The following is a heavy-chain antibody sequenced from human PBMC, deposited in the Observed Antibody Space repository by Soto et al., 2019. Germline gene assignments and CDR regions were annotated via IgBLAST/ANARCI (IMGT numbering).Heavy chain of an antibody. J-gene: IGHJ4*02. D-gene: IGHD6-25*01. CDR1: GFIFRNYL. CDR2: IKEDGSER. CDR3: AREKRANGYFDY. Sequence: QPGGSLRLSCAVSGFIFRNYLMSWVRQAPGRGLEWVANIKEDGSERYYVDSVNGRFTISRDNAKNSLYLEMTRPRADDTAIYYCAREKRANGYFDYWGQGTRVTVSS. V-gene: IGHV3-7*01.